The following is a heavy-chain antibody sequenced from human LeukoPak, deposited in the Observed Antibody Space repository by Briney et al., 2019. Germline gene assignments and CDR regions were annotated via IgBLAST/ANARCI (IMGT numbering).Heavy chain of an antibody. CDR3: ARDAGDGYFDY. J-gene: IGHJ4*02. CDR1: GFTFSGYE. CDR2: IYGGDDT. Sequence: GGSLRLSCAASGFTFSGYEMNWIRQAPGKGLEWVAVIYGGDDTFYADAVKGRFTISRDSSKNTLYFQMNDLRGDDTAVYYCARDAGDGYFDYWGQGTLVTVSS. D-gene: IGHD3-10*01. V-gene: IGHV3-53*01.